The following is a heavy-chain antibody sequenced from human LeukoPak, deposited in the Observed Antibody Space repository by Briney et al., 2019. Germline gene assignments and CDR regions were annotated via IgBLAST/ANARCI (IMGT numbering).Heavy chain of an antibody. CDR2: ISSSGSTI. CDR3: ARDHYDYVWGSYRPLDY. D-gene: IGHD3-16*02. J-gene: IGHJ4*02. V-gene: IGHV3-48*03. Sequence: GGSLRLSCAASGFTFSSYEMNWVRQAPGKGLEWVSYISSSGSTIYYADSVKGRFTISRGNAKNSLCLQMNSLRAEDTAVYYCARDHYDYVWGSYRPLDYWGQGTLVTVSS. CDR1: GFTFSSYE.